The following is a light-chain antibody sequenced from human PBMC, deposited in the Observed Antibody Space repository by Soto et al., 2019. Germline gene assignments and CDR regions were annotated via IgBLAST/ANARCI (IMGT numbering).Light chain of an antibody. CDR2: DAS. V-gene: IGKV3-11*01. CDR3: QQRSNPIT. Sequence: EIVLTQSPATLSLSPGERATLSCRASQSVNSYLAWYQQKPGQAPRLLIYDASNGATGIPARFSGSGSGTDFTLTISSLEPEDFAVYYCQQRSNPITFGQGTRLEIK. J-gene: IGKJ5*01. CDR1: QSVNSY.